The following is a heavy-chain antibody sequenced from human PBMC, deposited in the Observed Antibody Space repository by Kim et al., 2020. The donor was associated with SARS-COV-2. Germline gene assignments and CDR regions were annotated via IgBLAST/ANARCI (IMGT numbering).Heavy chain of an antibody. V-gene: IGHV4-34*01. CDR2: INHSGGT. CDR3: ARGRAAAVASPIVGLGPDYDYYAVGY. Sequence: SETLSLTCAVFGGSLSGYHWTWIRQSPGKGLEWIGEINHSGGTNCNPSLKSRVTMSLDTSKNQFSLQLSSVTAADTAVYFCARGRAAAVASPIVGLGPDYDYYAVGYWGQGTPVIVSS. J-gene: IGHJ6*02. D-gene: IGHD6-25*01. CDR1: GGSLSGYH.